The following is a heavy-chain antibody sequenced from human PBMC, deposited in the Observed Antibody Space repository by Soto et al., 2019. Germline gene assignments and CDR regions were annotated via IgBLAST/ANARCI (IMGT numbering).Heavy chain of an antibody. CDR1: GGSFSAYY. CDR3: VRGLRYSGMDV. J-gene: IGHJ6*02. CDR2: IDHRGST. D-gene: IGHD2-15*01. V-gene: IGHV4-34*01. Sequence: QVQLQQWGAGLLKPSETLSLTCAVNGGSFSAYYWTWIRQPPRRGLEWIGEIDHRGSTTYNPSLEIRVTISLDAAKARFSLNVTSVTAADTAVYYCVRGLRYSGMDVWGQGTTVTVS.